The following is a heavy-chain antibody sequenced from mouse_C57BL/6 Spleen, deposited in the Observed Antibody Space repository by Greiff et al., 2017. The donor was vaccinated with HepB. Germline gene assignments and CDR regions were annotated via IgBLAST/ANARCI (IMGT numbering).Heavy chain of an antibody. Sequence: EVQLVESGPGLVKPSQSLSLTCSVTGYSITSGYYWNWIRQFPGNKLEWMGYISYDGSNNYNPSLKNRISITRDTSKNQVFLKLNSVTTEDTATYYCARRGYSNYDYWGQGTTLTVSS. J-gene: IGHJ2*01. CDR1: GYSITSGYY. V-gene: IGHV3-6*01. D-gene: IGHD2-5*01. CDR2: ISYDGSN. CDR3: ARRGYSNYDY.